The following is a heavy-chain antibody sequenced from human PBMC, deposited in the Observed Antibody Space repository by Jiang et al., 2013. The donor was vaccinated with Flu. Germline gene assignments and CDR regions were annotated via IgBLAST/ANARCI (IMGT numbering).Heavy chain of an antibody. CDR2: IYPGDSDT. CDR1: GYSFTSYW. Sequence: GAEVKKPGESLKISCKGSGYSFTSYWIGWVRQMPGKGLEWMGIIYPGDSDTRYSPSFQGQVTISADKSISTAYLQWSSLKASDTAMYYCARHRAWGDGYHDAFDIWGQGTMVTVSS. V-gene: IGHV5-51*01. CDR3: ARHRAWGDGYHDAFDI. D-gene: IGHD5-24*01. J-gene: IGHJ3*02.